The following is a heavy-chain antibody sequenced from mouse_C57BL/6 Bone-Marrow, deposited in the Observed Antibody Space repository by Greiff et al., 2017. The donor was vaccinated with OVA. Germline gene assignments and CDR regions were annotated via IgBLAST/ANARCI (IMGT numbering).Heavy chain of an antibody. CDR1: GFTFSSYA. V-gene: IGHV5-4*03. J-gene: IGHJ2*01. CDR3: ASEPHSNYHDY. CDR2: ISDGGSYT. Sequence: EVKLVESGGGLVKPGGSLKLSCAASGFTFSSYAMSWVRQTPAKRLEWVATISDGGSYTYYPDNVKGRFTISRDNDKNNLYLQMSHLKTEDTAMYYCASEPHSNYHDYWGQGTTLTVSS. D-gene: IGHD2-5*01.